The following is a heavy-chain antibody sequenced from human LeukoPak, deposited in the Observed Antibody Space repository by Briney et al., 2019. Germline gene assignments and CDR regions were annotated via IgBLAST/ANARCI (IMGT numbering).Heavy chain of an antibody. CDR3: AKSPSQATVTTVYRY. J-gene: IGHJ4*02. Sequence: GGSLRLSCAASGFTFSSYGMHWVRQAPGEGLEWVAVISYDGSNKYYADSVKGRFTISRDNSKNTLYLQMNSLRAEDTAVYYCAKSPSQATVTTVYRYWGQGTLVTVSS. D-gene: IGHD4-11*01. V-gene: IGHV3-30*18. CDR2: ISYDGSNK. CDR1: GFTFSSYG.